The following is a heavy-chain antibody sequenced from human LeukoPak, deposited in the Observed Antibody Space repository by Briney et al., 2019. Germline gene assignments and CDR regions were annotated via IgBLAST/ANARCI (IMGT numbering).Heavy chain of an antibody. CDR1: GFSFSNYA. CDR2: IKEDGSKK. V-gene: IGHV3-7*03. J-gene: IGHJ4*02. CDR3: ATPLDYYDSSGYHQGGD. Sequence: GGSLRLSCAASGFSFSNYAMTWVRQAPGKGLEWVANIKEDGSKKNYVDSVKGRFTISRDNAKNSLYLQMNSLRAEDTAVYYCATPLDYYDSSGYHQGGDWGQGTLVTVSS. D-gene: IGHD3-22*01.